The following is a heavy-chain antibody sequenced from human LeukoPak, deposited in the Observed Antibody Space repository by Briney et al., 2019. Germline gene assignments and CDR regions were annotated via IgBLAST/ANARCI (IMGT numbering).Heavy chain of an antibody. CDR2: ISGSGGST. Sequence: GGSLRLSCAASGFTFSSYAMSWVRQAPGKGLEWVSAISGSGGSTYYADSVKGRFTISRDNSKNTLYLQMTSLTAEDTAVYYCARDRGAYCGGDCYLGFDYWGRGTLVTVSS. V-gene: IGHV3-23*01. CDR1: GFTFSSYA. D-gene: IGHD2-21*02. CDR3: ARDRGAYCGGDCYLGFDY. J-gene: IGHJ4*01.